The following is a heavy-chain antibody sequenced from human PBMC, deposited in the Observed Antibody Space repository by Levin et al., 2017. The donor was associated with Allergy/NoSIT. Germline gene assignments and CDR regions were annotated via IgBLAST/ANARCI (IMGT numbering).Heavy chain of an antibody. CDR3: AKDPVTYYYGSGSYSYFDY. J-gene: IGHJ4*02. CDR1: GFTFSSYA. CDR2: ISGSGGST. D-gene: IGHD3-10*01. Sequence: GGSLRLSCAASGFTFSSYAMSWVRQAPGKGLEWVSAISGSGGSTYYADSVKGRFTISRDNSKNTLYLQMNSLRAEDTAVYYCAKDPVTYYYGSGSYSYFDYWGQGTLVTVSS. V-gene: IGHV3-23*01.